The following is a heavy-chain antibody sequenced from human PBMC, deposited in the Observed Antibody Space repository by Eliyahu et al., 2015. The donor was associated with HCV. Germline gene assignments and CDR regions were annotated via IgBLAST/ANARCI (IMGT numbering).Heavy chain of an antibody. D-gene: IGHD6-19*01. CDR1: GFTFSSYS. CDR3: AREQVEQWLVVDSRSFDY. CDR2: ITSSSSYI. Sequence: EVQLVESGGGLVKPGGSLRLSCAASGFTFSSYSMNWVRQAPGKGLEGVSSITSSSSYIYYADSVKGRFTISRDNAKNSLYLQMHSLRAEDTAVYYCAREQVEQWLVVDSRSFDYWGQGTLVTVSS. J-gene: IGHJ4*02. V-gene: IGHV3-21*01.